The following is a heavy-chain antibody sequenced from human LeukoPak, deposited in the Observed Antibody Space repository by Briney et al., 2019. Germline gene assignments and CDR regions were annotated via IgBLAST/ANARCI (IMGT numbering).Heavy chain of an antibody. J-gene: IGHJ6*04. Sequence: PGRSLRLSCSVSGFTFSSFAMHWGRQAPGNGLEYVSAISSNGGSTYYADSVKGRFTISRDNSKNTLYLQMSSLRAEDTAVYYCVRSWYYYYYGMDVWGKGTTVTVSS. D-gene: IGHD6-13*01. CDR1: GFTFSSFA. V-gene: IGHV3-64D*06. CDR3: VRSWYYYYYGMDV. CDR2: ISSNGGST.